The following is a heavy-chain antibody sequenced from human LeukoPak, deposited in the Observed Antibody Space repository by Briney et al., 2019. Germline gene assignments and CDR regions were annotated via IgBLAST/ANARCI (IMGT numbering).Heavy chain of an antibody. CDR1: GFIFSSYA. V-gene: IGHV3-23*01. CDR2: ISGSGGST. D-gene: IGHD2/OR15-2a*01. CDR3: AKDNEYLPDFLFDY. J-gene: IGHJ4*02. Sequence: QPGGSLRLSCAASGFIFSSYAMRWVRQAPGKGLEWVSAISGSGGSTYYADSVKGRFTISRDNSKNTLYLQMNSLRAEDTAVYYCAKDNEYLPDFLFDYSREGTLVTVSS.